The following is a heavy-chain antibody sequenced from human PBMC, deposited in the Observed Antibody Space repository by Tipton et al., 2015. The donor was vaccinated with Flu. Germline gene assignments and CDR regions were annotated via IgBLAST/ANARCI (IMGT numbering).Heavy chain of an antibody. CDR3: ARGGYYDILTGYYMNGMDV. CDR1: GGSISSYY. V-gene: IGHV4-59*01. Sequence: TLSLTCTVSGGSISSYYWSWIRQPPGKGLEWIGYIYYSGSTNYNPSLKSRVTISVDTSKNQFSLKLSSVTAADTAVYYCARGGYYDILTGYYMNGMDVWSQGTTVTVSS. D-gene: IGHD3-9*01. J-gene: IGHJ6*02. CDR2: IYYSGST.